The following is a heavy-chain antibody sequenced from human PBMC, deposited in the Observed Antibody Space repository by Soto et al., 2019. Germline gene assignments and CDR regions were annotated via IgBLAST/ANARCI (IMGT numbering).Heavy chain of an antibody. CDR2: ISGYNGNT. D-gene: IGHD3-22*01. J-gene: IGHJ3*02. V-gene: IGHV1-18*01. CDR3: ARERDYSESSGQRDAFDI. CDR1: GYTFTSYG. Sequence: QVQLVQSGAEVKKPGASVKVSCKASGYTFTSYGISWVRQAPGQGLEWMGWISGYNGNTNYAQKFQGRVTMTTDTSTRTAYMELRSLRSDDTAVYYCARERDYSESSGQRDAFDIWGQGTMVTVSS.